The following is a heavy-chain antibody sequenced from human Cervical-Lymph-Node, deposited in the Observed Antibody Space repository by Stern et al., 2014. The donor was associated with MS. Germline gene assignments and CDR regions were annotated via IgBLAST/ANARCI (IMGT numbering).Heavy chain of an antibody. Sequence: VQLEESGGGVVQPGRSLRLSCEASGFTFSSYGMHWVRQAPGKGLEWVAAISDDGSRIYYADSVKGRFTISRDNSKNTLDLQMDSLKFEDTAVFYCAKERRLIAAAGLYDFWGQGTLVTVSS. V-gene: IGHV3-30*18. CDR2: ISDDGSRI. CDR1: GFTFSSYG. D-gene: IGHD6-13*01. CDR3: AKERRLIAAAGLYDF. J-gene: IGHJ4*02.